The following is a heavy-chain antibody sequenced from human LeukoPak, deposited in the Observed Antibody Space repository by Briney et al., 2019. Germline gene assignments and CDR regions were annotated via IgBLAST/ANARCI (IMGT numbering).Heavy chain of an antibody. CDR3: ARGMRQIDDAFDL. D-gene: IGHD6-25*01. CDR1: KFTFSSYD. V-gene: IGHV3-30*03. Sequence: GGSLRLSCAASKFTFSSYDMHWVRQAPGKGLEWVAVISYDGSNKYYADSVKGRFTISRDNSKNTLYLQMNSLRAEDTAMYYCARGMRQIDDAFDLWGQGTMVTVSS. CDR2: ISYDGSNK. J-gene: IGHJ3*01.